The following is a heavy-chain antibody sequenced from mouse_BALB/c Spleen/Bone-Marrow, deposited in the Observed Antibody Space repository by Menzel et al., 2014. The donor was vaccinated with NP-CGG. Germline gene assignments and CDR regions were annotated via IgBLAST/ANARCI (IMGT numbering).Heavy chain of an antibody. D-gene: IGHD1-1*01. CDR1: GFNIKDTY. CDR2: IDPANGNT. CDR3: ATYYYDYYFNY. J-gene: IGHJ2*01. Sequence: QLKQSGAALVKPGASVKLSCTASGFNIKDTYMHWVKQRPEQGLELIGRIDPANGNTKYDPKFMGKATITADTSSNTAYLQHSSLTAEDTAVYYCATYYYDYYFNYWGQGTTLTGSS. V-gene: IGHV14-3*02.